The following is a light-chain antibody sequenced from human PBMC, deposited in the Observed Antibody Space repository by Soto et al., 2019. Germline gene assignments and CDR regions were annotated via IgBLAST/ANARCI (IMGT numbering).Light chain of an antibody. V-gene: IGKV1-5*03. Sequence: DIQMTQSPSTLSASVGDRINITCRASQSINIWLAWYQQKPGKAPKLLIYKASRLETGVPSRFSGSGSGTEFTLTISSLQPDDFAAYYCQQYNTKSYTFGQGTKLEIK. CDR1: QSINIW. J-gene: IGKJ2*01. CDR2: KAS. CDR3: QQYNTKSYT.